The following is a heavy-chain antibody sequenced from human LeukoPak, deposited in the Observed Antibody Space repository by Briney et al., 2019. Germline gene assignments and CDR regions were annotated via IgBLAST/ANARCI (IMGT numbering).Heavy chain of an antibody. CDR3: ARPAPNHLLLPGAFDI. Sequence: GESLKISCKGSGHSFTSYWIGWVRQMPGKGLEWMGIIYPGDSDTRYSPSFQGQVTISADKSISTAYLQWSSLKASDTAMFYCARPAPNHLLLPGAFDIWGQGTMVTVSS. CDR1: GHSFTSYW. V-gene: IGHV5-51*01. D-gene: IGHD2-15*01. CDR2: IYPGDSDT. J-gene: IGHJ3*02.